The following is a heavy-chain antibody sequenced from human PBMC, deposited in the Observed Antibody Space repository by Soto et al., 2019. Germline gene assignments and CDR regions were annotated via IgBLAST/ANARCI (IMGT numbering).Heavy chain of an antibody. Sequence: TSETLSLTCTVSGGSISSSSYYWGWIRQPPGKGLEWIGNVYYGGSTYYNPSLKSRVTISVETSKSQFSLKLSSVTAAYTAVYYCATILYYYYGMDVWGQGTTVTVSS. CDR1: GGSISSSSYY. D-gene: IGHD2-8*02. V-gene: IGHV4-39*01. J-gene: IGHJ6*02. CDR2: VYYGGST. CDR3: ATILYYYYGMDV.